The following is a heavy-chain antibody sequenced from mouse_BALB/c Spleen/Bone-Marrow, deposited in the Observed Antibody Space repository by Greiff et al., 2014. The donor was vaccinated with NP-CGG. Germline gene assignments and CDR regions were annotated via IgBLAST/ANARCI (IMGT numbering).Heavy chain of an antibody. D-gene: IGHD1-1*01. CDR1: GYTFSNYY. Sequence: LVESGAELVKPGASVKLSCKASGYTFSNYYMYWVKQRPGQGLEWIGESSPSNGGSNFNEKFKSKATLTVDKSSSTAYMQLSSLTSEDSAVYYCTRSNYGYWYFDVWGAGTTVTVSS. J-gene: IGHJ1*01. V-gene: IGHV1S81*02. CDR3: TRSNYGYWYFDV. CDR2: SSPSNGGS.